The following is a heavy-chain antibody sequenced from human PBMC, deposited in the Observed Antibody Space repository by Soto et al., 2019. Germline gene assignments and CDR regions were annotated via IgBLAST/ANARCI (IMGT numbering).Heavy chain of an antibody. V-gene: IGHV4-34*01. Sequence: PSETLSLTCAVYGGSFSGYYWSWIRQPPGKGLEWIGEINHSGSTNYNPSLKSRVTISVDTSKNQFSLKLSSVTAADTAVYYCAREWEGTDSNWFDPWGQGTLVTVSS. J-gene: IGHJ5*02. D-gene: IGHD1-26*01. CDR2: INHSGST. CDR1: GGSFSGYY. CDR3: AREWEGTDSNWFDP.